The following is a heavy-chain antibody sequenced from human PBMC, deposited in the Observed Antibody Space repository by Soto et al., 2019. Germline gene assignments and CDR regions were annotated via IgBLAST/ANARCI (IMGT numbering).Heavy chain of an antibody. V-gene: IGHV4-4*02. CDR3: ARDQRAYCSGGSCNNWFDP. Sequence: QVQLQESGPGLVKPSGTLSLTCAVSSGSISSSNWWSWVRQPPGKGLEWIGEIYHSGSTNYNPSLKSRVTISVDKSKNQFSLKLSSVTAADTAVYYCARDQRAYCSGGSCNNWFDPWGQGTLVTVSS. J-gene: IGHJ5*02. D-gene: IGHD2-15*01. CDR1: SGSISSSNW. CDR2: IYHSGST.